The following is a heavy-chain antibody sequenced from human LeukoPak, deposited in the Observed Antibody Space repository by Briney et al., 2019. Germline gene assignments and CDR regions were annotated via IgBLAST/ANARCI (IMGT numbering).Heavy chain of an antibody. CDR1: GYTFTSYD. CDR3: ARALPGGHYVPDY. D-gene: IGHD2/OR15-2a*01. CDR2: MNPNSGNT. Sequence: ASVKASCKASGYTFTSYDINWVRQATGQGLEWMGWMNPNSGNTGYAQKFQGRVTITRNTSISTAYMELSSLRSEDTAVYYCARALPGGHYVPDYWGQGTLVTVSS. J-gene: IGHJ4*02. V-gene: IGHV1-8*03.